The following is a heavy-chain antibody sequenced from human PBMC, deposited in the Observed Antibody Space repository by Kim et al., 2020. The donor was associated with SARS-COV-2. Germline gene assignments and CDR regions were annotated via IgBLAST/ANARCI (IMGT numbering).Heavy chain of an antibody. Sequence: YYADSVRSRFTISRDNARNSLYLEMNRLRAEDTAVYYCASGAMTTYGMDVWGQGTTVTVSS. D-gene: IGHD1-1*01. CDR3: ASGAMTTYGMDV. J-gene: IGHJ6*02. V-gene: IGHV3-21*01.